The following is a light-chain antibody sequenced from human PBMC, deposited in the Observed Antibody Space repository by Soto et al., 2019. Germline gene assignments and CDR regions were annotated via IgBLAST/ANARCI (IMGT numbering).Light chain of an antibody. J-gene: IGLJ1*01. Sequence: QSTLTQPASVSGSPGQSITISCTGTSSDVGGYSYVSWYQQHPGKVPKLMIYDVSNRPSGVSNRFSGSKSDNTASLIISGLQDEDEADYYCSSYTSSSTLVFGTGTKLTVL. CDR1: SSDVGGYSY. V-gene: IGLV2-14*03. CDR3: SSYTSSSTLV. CDR2: DVS.